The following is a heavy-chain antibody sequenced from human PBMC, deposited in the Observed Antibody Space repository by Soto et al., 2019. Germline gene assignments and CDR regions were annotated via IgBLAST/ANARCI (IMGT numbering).Heavy chain of an antibody. V-gene: IGHV3-21*01. CDR3: ARYFAGGGSSWSYYYYGLDG. J-gene: IGHJ6*02. Sequence: PGGSLRLSCAASGFTFRSYSMNWVRQAPGKGPEWVSSISSSSSYIYYADSVKGRFTISRDNAKNSLYLQMNSLRAEDTAVYYCARYFAGGGSSWSYYYYGLDGRGQGTTVSVAS. CDR1: GFTFRSYS. CDR2: ISSSSSYI. D-gene: IGHD6-13*01.